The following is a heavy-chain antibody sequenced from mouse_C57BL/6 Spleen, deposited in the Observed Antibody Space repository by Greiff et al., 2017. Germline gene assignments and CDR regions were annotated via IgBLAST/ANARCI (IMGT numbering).Heavy chain of an antibody. D-gene: IGHD2-4*01. CDR1: GYTFTSYW. V-gene: IGHV1-72*01. CDR2: IDPNSGGT. CDR3: ARSRRIYYDYDESYFDV. J-gene: IGHJ1*03. Sequence: QVQLQQPGAELVKPGASVKLSCKASGYTFTSYWMPWVKQRPGRGLEWIGRIDPNSGGTKYNEKLKSKATLTVDKPSSTSYMQLSSLTSEDSAVYYCARSRRIYYDYDESYFDVWGTGTTVTVSS.